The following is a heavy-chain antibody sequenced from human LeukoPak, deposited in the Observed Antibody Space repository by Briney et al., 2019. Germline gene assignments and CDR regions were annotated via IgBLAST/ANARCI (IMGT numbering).Heavy chain of an antibody. J-gene: IGHJ4*02. CDR1: GGSVSSGSYY. D-gene: IGHD1-26*01. Sequence: PSETLSLTCTVSGGSVSSGSYYWSWIRQPPGKGLEWIGYIYYSGSTNYNPSLKSQVTISVDTSKNQFSLKLSSVTAADTAVYYCARDRGSYYFDYWGQGTLVTVSS. V-gene: IGHV4-61*01. CDR3: ARDRGSYYFDY. CDR2: IYYSGST.